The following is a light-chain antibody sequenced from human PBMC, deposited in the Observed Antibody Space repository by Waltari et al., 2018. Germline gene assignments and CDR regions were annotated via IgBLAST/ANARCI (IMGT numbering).Light chain of an antibody. CDR2: SSS. CDR3: AAWDDSLTLVV. V-gene: IGLV1-44*01. CDR1: SSNIGRNR. Sequence: QSVLTQPPSASGTPGQRVNISCSGTSSNIGRNRVNWYQQLPGMPPKLLSYSSSQRPSGVPDRFSASKSGTSATLAISGPQSEDEADYYCAAWDDSLTLVVFGGGTKLTVL. J-gene: IGLJ2*01.